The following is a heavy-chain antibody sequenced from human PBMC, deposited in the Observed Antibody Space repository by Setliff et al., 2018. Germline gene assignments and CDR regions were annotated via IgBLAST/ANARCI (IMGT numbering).Heavy chain of an antibody. D-gene: IGHD3-22*01. V-gene: IGHV1-18*01. CDR2: ISPYNGDT. CDR1: GYFFTGYG. J-gene: IGHJ6*03. Sequence: GASVTVPCKPSGYFFTGYGISWVRQTPGQGPEWMGWISPYNGDTSYSQRYQDRITLTTDTPANTAYMELRSLRFDDTAVYYCARDQSSVKRTLTDYYYMDVWGNGTTVTVSS. CDR3: ARDQSSVKRTLTDYYYMDV.